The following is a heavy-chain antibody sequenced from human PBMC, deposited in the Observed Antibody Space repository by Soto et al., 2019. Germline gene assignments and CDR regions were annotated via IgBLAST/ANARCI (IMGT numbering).Heavy chain of an antibody. Sequence: PSETLSLTCTVSGGAVSSGTYYWSWIRQPPGKGLEWIGHIYFTGSTNYNPSLKSRVTMSLDTSRNQFSLKLSSVTAADTAVYYCTRGPPRVQWYHPWCLGPLVTDS. J-gene: IGHJ5*02. V-gene: IGHV4-61*01. CDR2: IYFTGST. CDR1: GGAVSSGTYY. CDR3: TRGPPRVQWYHP.